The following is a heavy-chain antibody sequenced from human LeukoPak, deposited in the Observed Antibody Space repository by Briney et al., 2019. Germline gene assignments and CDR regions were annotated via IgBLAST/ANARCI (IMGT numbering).Heavy chain of an antibody. CDR2: IYHSGSI. CDR3: ARDGVPSITIFGVVIGALDY. J-gene: IGHJ4*02. D-gene: IGHD3-3*01. V-gene: IGHV4-38-2*02. Sequence: SETLSLTCTVSGYSISSGYYWGWIRQPPGKGLEWIGSIYHSGSIYYNPSLKSRVTISVDTSKNQFSLKLSSVTAADTAVYYCARDGVPSITIFGVVIGALDYWGQGTLVTVSS. CDR1: GYSISSGYY.